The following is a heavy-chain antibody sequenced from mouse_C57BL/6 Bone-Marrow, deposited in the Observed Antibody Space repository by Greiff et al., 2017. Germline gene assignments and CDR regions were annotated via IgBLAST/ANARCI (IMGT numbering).Heavy chain of an antibody. CDR2: FDPEIGDT. V-gene: IGHV14-4*01. J-gene: IGHJ2*01. CDR3: SSFDGNYFDF. D-gene: IGHD2-3*01. CDR1: GFNFKDDS. Sequence: VQLQQSGAELVRPGASVKLSCTASGFNFKDDSIHWVKQRPEQGLEWIGWFDPEIGDTEYDAKFQGKATITSDTSSNTAYLQLRSLTSEDTAVYDCSSFDGNYFDFWGQGTPLTVAS.